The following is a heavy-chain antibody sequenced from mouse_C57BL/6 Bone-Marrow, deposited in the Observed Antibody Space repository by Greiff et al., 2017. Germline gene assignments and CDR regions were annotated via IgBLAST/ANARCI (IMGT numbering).Heavy chain of an antibody. CDR1: GYTFTDYY. CDR2: IYPGSGNT. Sequence: VKLQESGAELVRPGASVKLSCKASGYTFTDYYINWVKQRPGQGLEWIARIYPGSGNTYYNEKFKGKATLTAEKSSSTAYMQLSSLTSEDSAVYFCARMELDYYAMDYWGQGTSVTVSS. V-gene: IGHV1-76*01. J-gene: IGHJ4*01. CDR3: ARMELDYYAMDY. D-gene: IGHD2-12*01.